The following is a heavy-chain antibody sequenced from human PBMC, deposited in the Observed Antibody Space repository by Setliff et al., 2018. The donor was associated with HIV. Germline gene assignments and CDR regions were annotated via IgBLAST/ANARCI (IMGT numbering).Heavy chain of an antibody. V-gene: IGHV1-18*01. CDR2: INTHSGYT. D-gene: IGHD5-12*01. Sequence: ASVKVSCKASGYTFNNYGISWVRQAPGQGLEWMGWINTHSGYTNYAQNVQGRVTVTMDTSTSTAYMELRSLKSDDTAVYYCARGKTWLRFLDYWGQGTLFTSPQ. CDR1: GYTFNNYG. J-gene: IGHJ4*02. CDR3: ARGKTWLRFLDY.